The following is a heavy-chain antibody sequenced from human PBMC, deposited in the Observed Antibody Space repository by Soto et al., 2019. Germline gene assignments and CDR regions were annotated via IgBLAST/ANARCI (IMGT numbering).Heavy chain of an antibody. D-gene: IGHD1-1*01. CDR3: VRDPWKDVHLSPSSVNDFDT. V-gene: IGHV3-30*03. CDR2: ISFNGNNK. J-gene: IGHJ5*02. Sequence: QVQLVESGGGVVQSGVSLRLSCAASGFAFNSHGFHWVRQTPSVGLEWLALISFNGNNKFYAGSVRGRFSISRDDSRNTLCLQMDDLRPEDTGVYYCVRDPWKDVHLSPSSVNDFDTWGQGTLVTVSS. CDR1: GFAFNSHG.